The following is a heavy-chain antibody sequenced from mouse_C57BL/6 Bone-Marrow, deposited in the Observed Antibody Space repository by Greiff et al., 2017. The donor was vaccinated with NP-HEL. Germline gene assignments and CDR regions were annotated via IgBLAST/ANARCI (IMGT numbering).Heavy chain of an antibody. CDR1: GYAFSSYW. J-gene: IGHJ1*03. CDR2: IYPGDGDT. Sequence: QVQLQQSGAELVKPGASVKISCKASGYAFSSYWMNWVKQRPGKGLEWIGQIYPGDGDTNYNGKFKGKATLTADKSSSTAYMQLSSLTSEDSAVYFCARVRGNIYYYGSSPPSFDVWGTGTTVTVSS. D-gene: IGHD1-1*01. V-gene: IGHV1-80*01. CDR3: ARVRGNIYYYGSSPPSFDV.